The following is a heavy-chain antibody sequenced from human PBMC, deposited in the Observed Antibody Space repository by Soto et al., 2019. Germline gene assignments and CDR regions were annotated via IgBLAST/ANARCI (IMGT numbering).Heavy chain of an antibody. CDR3: AREMAFITMVRGVDMDV. D-gene: IGHD3-10*01. V-gene: IGHV3-21*01. Sequence: GGSLRLSCAASGFTFSSYSMNWVRQAPGKGLEWVSSISSSSSYIYYADSVKGRFTISRDNAKNSLYLQMNSLRAEDTAVYYCAREMAFITMVRGVDMDVWGKGTTVTVSS. CDR1: GFTFSSYS. J-gene: IGHJ6*03. CDR2: ISSSSSYI.